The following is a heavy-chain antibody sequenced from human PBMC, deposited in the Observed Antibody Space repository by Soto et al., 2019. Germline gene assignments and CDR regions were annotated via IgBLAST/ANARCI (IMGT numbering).Heavy chain of an antibody. CDR1: GFTFSSYS. D-gene: IGHD4-4*01. CDR3: ASINSNYGYYYGMDV. V-gene: IGHV3-21*01. CDR2: ISSSSSYI. Sequence: NPGGSLRLSCAAPGFTFSSYSMNWVRQAPGKGLEWVSSISSSSSYIYYADSVKGRFTISRDNAKNSLYLQMNSLRAEDTAVYYCASINSNYGYYYGMDVWGQGTTVTVSS. J-gene: IGHJ6*02.